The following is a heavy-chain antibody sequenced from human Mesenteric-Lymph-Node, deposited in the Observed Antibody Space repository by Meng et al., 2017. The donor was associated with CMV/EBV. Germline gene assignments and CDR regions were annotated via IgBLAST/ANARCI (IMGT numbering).Heavy chain of an antibody. CDR2: ISYDGSHT. J-gene: IGHJ4*02. D-gene: IGHD1-26*01. Sequence: GSGFTFSSYAVHWVRQAPGNGLKWVAVISYDGSHTYYTDSVKRRFTISRDNSKNTLYLQMGSLKPDDSAVYYCSNQAASGSPVFDYWGQGTLVTVSS. V-gene: IGHV3-30*04. CDR3: SNQAASGSPVFDY. CDR1: GFTFSSYA.